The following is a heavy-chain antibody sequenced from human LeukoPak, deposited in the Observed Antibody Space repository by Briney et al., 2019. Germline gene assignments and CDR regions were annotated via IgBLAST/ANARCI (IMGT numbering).Heavy chain of an antibody. CDR3: ARAAIAAAVTPSDY. Sequence: ASVKYSCKASGYTFTSYGISWVRQAPGQGLEWMGWINAYNGNTNYAQKLQGRVTMTTDTSTSTAYMELRSLRSDETAVYYCARAAIAAAVTPSDYWGQGTLVTVSS. V-gene: IGHV1-18*01. CDR1: GYTFTSYG. CDR2: INAYNGNT. J-gene: IGHJ4*02. D-gene: IGHD6-13*01.